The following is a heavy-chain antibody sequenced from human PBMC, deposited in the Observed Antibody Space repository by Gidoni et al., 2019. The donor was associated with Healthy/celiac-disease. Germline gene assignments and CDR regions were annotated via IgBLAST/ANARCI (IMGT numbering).Heavy chain of an antibody. D-gene: IGHD2-15*01. CDR2: IRSKAYGGTT. Sequence: EVQLVESGGGLVKPGRSLRLSCTAYEFTFGDYAMSWFRQAQGKGLEWVGFIRSKAYGGTTEYAASVKGRFTISRDDSKRIAYLQMNSLKTEDTAVYYCTRDYPQDIVVVVAASFDYWGQGTLVTVSS. J-gene: IGHJ4*02. V-gene: IGHV3-49*05. CDR3: TRDYPQDIVVVVAASFDY. CDR1: EFTFGDYA.